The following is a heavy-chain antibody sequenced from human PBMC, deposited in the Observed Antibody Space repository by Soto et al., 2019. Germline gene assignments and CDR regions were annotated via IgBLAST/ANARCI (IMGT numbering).Heavy chain of an antibody. D-gene: IGHD3-3*01. CDR3: ARGRSDQPSHWFDT. CDR2: INAGNGNT. V-gene: IGHV1-3*01. Sequence: ASVKVASKASGYTVTIYAVHSLRHSPGQRLEWMGWINAGNGNTKYSQKFQGRVTITRDTSASTAYMELSSLRSEDTAVYYCARGRSDQPSHWFDTCGQGTLVTVYS. J-gene: IGHJ5*02. CDR1: GYTVTIYA.